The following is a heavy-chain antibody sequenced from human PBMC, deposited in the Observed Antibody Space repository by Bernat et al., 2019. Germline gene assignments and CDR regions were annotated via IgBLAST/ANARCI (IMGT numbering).Heavy chain of an antibody. CDR3: ARLEQWLVHFIDY. CDR2: IYYSGST. J-gene: IGHJ4*02. Sequence: QLQLQESGPGLVKPSETLSLTCTVSGGSISSSSYYWGWIHQPPGKGLEWIGSIYYSGSTYYNPSLKSRVTISVDTSKNQFSLKLSSVTAADTAVYYCARLEQWLVHFIDYWGQGTLVTVSS. D-gene: IGHD6-19*01. V-gene: IGHV4-39*01. CDR1: GGSISSSSYY.